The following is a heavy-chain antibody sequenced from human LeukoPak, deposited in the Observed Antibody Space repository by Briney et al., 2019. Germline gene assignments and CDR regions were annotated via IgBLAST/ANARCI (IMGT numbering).Heavy chain of an antibody. J-gene: IGHJ4*02. V-gene: IGHV1-69*13. Sequence: ASVKVSCKASGGTFSSYAISWVRQAPGQGLEWMGGIIPIFGTANYAQKFQGRVTITADESTSTVYMELSSLRSEDTAVYYCARVKGMAGTTHPDYWGQGTLVTVSS. CDR1: GGTFSSYA. D-gene: IGHD6-19*01. CDR2: IIPIFGTA. CDR3: ARVKGMAGTTHPDY.